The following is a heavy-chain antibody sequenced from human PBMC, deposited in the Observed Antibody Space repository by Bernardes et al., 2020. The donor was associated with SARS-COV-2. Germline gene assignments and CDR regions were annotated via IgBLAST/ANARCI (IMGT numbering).Heavy chain of an antibody. V-gene: IGHV4-59*01. J-gene: IGHJ4*02. CDR1: GDSLRNSF. D-gene: IGHD3-3*01. CDR3: ARDRGEVMTLFGVVTGPQYFDF. Sequence: SATLTPTCAVSGDSLRNSFWSWIRQPPGRGLEWIAYISYSGSSDYNPSLKSRVTISVDTSKSQFSLELRSVTTADTAVYYCARDRGEVMTLFGVVTGPQYFDFWGQGTLVTVSS. CDR2: ISYSGSS.